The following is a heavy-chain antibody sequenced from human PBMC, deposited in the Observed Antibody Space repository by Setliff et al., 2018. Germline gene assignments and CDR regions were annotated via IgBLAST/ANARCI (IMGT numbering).Heavy chain of an antibody. D-gene: IGHD3-16*02. J-gene: IGHJ3*02. CDR3: ARDLYDYVWGTYRYHDAFDI. CDR1: GGSISSSSYY. V-gene: IGHV4-39*07. Sequence: ASETLSLTCTVSGGSISSSSYYWGWIRQPPGKGLEWIGSIYYRGSTYYNPPLKSRVTISIDTSKNQFSLKLSSVTAADTAVYYCARDLYDYVWGTYRYHDAFDIWGQGTMVTV. CDR2: IYYRGST.